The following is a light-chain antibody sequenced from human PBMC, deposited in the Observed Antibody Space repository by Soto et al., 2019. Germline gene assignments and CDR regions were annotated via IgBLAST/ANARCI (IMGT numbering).Light chain of an antibody. V-gene: IGKV3-20*01. CDR1: QSVSSSY. CDR3: QQYGSSSWT. CDR2: GTS. Sequence: EIVLTQSPGTLSLSPGERATLSCRVSQSVSSSYLAWYQQKPGQAPRLLIYGTSSRATAIPDRFSGSGSGTDFTLTISRLEPEDFAVYYCQQYGSSSWTFGQVTKVEIK. J-gene: IGKJ1*01.